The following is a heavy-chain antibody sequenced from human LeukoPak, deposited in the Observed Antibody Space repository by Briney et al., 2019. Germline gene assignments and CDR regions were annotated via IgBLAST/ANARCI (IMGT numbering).Heavy chain of an antibody. V-gene: IGHV1-2*06. CDR3: ARDLVGYGDYGCFDY. CDR2: INPNSGGT. J-gene: IGHJ4*02. D-gene: IGHD4-17*01. CDR1: GYTFTGYY. Sequence: GASVKVSCKASGYTFTGYYMHWVRQAPGQGLEWMGRINPNSGGTNYAQKFQGRVTMTRDTSISTAYMELSRLRSDDTAVYYCARDLVGYGDYGCFDYWGQGTLVTVSS.